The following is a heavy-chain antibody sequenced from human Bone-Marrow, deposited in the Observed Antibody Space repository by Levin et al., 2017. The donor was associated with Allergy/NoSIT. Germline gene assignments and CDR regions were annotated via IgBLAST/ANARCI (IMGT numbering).Heavy chain of an antibody. CDR1: GFTFSHHT. CDR3: ARVRSDSGSYFGAFDI. V-gene: IGHV3-30*01. J-gene: IGHJ3*02. CDR2: ISYEGSNK. D-gene: IGHD3-10*01. Sequence: LSLTCAASGFTFSHHTMHWVRQAPGNGLEWVAIISYEGSNKYYLDSVRGRFTISRDFSKNTLYLQMNSLRVEDTAVYYCARVRSDSGSYFGAFDIWGQGAMVTVSS.